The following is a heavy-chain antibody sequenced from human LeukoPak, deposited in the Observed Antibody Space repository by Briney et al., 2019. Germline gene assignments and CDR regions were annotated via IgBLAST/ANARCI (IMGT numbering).Heavy chain of an antibody. CDR2: INHSGST. CDR1: GGSFRGYY. J-gene: IGHJ5*02. CDR3: ARGRYDSSGYYLRNWFDP. V-gene: IGHV4-34*01. Sequence: SETLSLTCAVNGGSFRGYYSSCIRHPPRKGLEWIGEINHSGSTNYNPSLKSRVTISVDTSKNQFSLKLSSVTAADTAVYYCARGRYDSSGYYLRNWFDPWGQGTLVTVSS. D-gene: IGHD3-22*01.